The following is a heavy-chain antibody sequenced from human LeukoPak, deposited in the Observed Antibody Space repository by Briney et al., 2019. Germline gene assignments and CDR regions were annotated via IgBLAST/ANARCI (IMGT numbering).Heavy chain of an antibody. D-gene: IGHD6-19*01. CDR1: GGTFSSYA. CDR2: IIPILGIA. V-gene: IGHV1-69*04. J-gene: IGHJ4*02. CDR3: ARGPLAVAAWFDY. Sequence: SVKVSCKASGGTFSSYAISWVRQAPGQGLEWMGRIIPILGIANYAQKFQGRVTITADKSTSTAYMELSSLRSENTAVYYCARGPLAVAAWFDYWGQGTLVTVSS.